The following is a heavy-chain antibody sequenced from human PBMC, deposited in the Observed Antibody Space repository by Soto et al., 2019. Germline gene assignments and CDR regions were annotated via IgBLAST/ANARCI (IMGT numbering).Heavy chain of an antibody. J-gene: IGHJ4*02. Sequence: QVQLVQSGAEVKKPGASVKLSCKASGYTFINYYIHWVRQAPGQGLEWMGIINPSSGSTSNAQKLHGRVTMTSDTSTSTVYMELSSLRSEDTAVYYCAISHSSGPTWGQGTLVSVSS. D-gene: IGHD3-22*01. CDR3: AISHSSGPT. CDR1: GYTFINYY. V-gene: IGHV1-46*01. CDR2: INPSSGST.